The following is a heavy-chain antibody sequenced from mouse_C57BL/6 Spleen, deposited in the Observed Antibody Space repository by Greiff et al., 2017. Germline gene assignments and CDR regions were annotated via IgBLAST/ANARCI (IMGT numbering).Heavy chain of an antibody. Sequence: DVQLQESGPGLVKPSQSLSLTCSVTGYSITSGYYWNWIRQFPGNKLEWMGYISYDGSNNYNPSLKNRISITRDTSKNQFFLKLNSVTTEDTATYYCASRGLYYGNYVPTLYGYWGQGTSVTVSS. J-gene: IGHJ4*01. CDR1: GYSITSGYY. CDR3: ASRGLYYGNYVPTLYGY. CDR2: ISYDGSN. V-gene: IGHV3-6*01. D-gene: IGHD2-1*01.